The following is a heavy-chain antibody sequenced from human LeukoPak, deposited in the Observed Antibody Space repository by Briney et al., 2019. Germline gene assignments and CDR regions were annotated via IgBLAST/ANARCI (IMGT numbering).Heavy chain of an antibody. V-gene: IGHV3-7*01. Sequence: GGSLRLSCAASGFTFDDYAMHWVRQAPGEGLEWVASINHGGNKIYYLDSVKGRFTISSDSATNSLHLQMNSLRVEDTAVYYCARGPHYGSGSDFFDYWGQGTLVTVSS. J-gene: IGHJ4*02. CDR3: ARGPHYGSGSDFFDY. D-gene: IGHD3-10*01. CDR2: INHGGNKI. CDR1: GFTFDDYA.